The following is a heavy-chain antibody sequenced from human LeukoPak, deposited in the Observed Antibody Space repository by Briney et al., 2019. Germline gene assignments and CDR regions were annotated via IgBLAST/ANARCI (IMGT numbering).Heavy chain of an antibody. CDR2: IRYDGSDK. Sequence: PGGSLRLSCAASGFTFSRFGMHWVRQAPGKGLEWVALIRYDGSDKYYADSVRGRFTISRDNSKNTFYLQMDSLRTDDTAVYYCARQYSSEFDHWGQGTLVTVSS. J-gene: IGHJ4*02. CDR3: ARQYSSEFDH. CDR1: GFTFSRFG. D-gene: IGHD6-19*01. V-gene: IGHV3-30*02.